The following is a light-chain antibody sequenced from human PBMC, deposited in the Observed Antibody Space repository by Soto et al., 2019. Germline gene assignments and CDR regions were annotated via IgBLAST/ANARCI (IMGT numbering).Light chain of an antibody. V-gene: IGKV1-5*03. CDR2: KTS. CDR1: QTISRW. J-gene: IGKJ1*01. Sequence: DIQMTQSPSILSASVGDRVTISCRASQTISRWLAWHQQKPGRAPKLLIYKTSILEKGVPSRFSGSGSGTEFTLTISSLQPDDFATYYCQQYNTYPGTFGQGTKVEIK. CDR3: QQYNTYPGT.